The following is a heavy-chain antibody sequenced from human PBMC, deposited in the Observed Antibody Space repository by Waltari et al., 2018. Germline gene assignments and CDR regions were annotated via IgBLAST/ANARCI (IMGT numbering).Heavy chain of an antibody. D-gene: IGHD3-22*01. CDR2: ISRSSSTI. CDR3: ARDRGYYDSSGYLDY. CDR1: GFTFRSYR. J-gene: IGHJ4*02. V-gene: IGHV3-48*01. Sequence: EVQLVESGVGLVQPGGSLILSCAASGFTFRSYRLNWVRHARGKGLEWGSYISRSSSTIYYADSVKGRFTISRYNAKNSLYLQMNSLRAEDTAVYYCARDRGYYDSSGYLDYWGQGTLVTVSS.